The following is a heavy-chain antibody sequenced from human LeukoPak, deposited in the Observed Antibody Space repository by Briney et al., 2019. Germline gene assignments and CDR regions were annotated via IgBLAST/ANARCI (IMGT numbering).Heavy chain of an antibody. CDR3: SRGRNVVSTSGYFDY. CDR1: GFTFSSYA. V-gene: IGHV3-30-3*01. J-gene: IGHJ4*02. CDR2: ISYEGDNK. D-gene: IGHD5/OR15-5a*01. Sequence: PGGSLRLSCAASGFTFSSYALHWVRQAPGKGLEWVATISYEGDNKYHADSLKGRFSISRDNSKNTLYLQMNSLRAEDTAVYYCSRGRNVVSTSGYFDYWGQGTLVTVSS.